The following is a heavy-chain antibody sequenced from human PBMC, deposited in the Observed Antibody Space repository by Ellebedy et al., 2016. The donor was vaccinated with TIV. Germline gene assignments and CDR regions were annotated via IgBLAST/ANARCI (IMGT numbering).Heavy chain of an antibody. CDR1: GGSFSGYY. D-gene: IGHD2-2*01. Sequence: SETLSLXXAVYGGSFSGYYWSWIRQPPGKGLEWIGEINHSGSTNYNPSLKSRVTISVDTSKNQFSLKLSSVTAADTAVYYCARAPLGYCSSTSCYNYYMDVWGKGTTVTVSS. V-gene: IGHV4-34*01. CDR3: ARAPLGYCSSTSCYNYYMDV. CDR2: INHSGST. J-gene: IGHJ6*03.